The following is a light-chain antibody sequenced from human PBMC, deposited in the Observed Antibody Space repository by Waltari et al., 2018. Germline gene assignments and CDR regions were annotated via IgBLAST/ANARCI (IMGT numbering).Light chain of an antibody. V-gene: IGKV3-20*01. CDR3: HQYGSSPST. Sequence: ETGLTQSSGHLFFFSGGKTTPPRRARPGFSNNYLAGYQQKPGQAPRLLSYGASIRATGIPDRFSGSGSGTDFTLTISRLEPEDFAVYWCHQYGSSPSTFGQGTKLEI. CDR1: PGFSNNY. J-gene: IGKJ2*01. CDR2: GAS.